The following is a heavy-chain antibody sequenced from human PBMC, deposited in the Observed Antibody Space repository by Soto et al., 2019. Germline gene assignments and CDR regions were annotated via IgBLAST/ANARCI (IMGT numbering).Heavy chain of an antibody. CDR3: AKVGGYCSGGSCLLEAFDI. J-gene: IGHJ3*02. CDR1: GFTFSSSA. D-gene: IGHD2-15*01. V-gene: IGHV3-23*01. Sequence: EVQLLESGGGLVQPGGSLRLSCAASGFTFSSSAMGWVRPAPGKGLKWVSGIRGSGGSTYYADSVKGRFTISRDNSKNILYLQMNSLRADDTAVYYCAKVGGYCSGGSCLLEAFDIWGQGTMVTVSS. CDR2: IRGSGGST.